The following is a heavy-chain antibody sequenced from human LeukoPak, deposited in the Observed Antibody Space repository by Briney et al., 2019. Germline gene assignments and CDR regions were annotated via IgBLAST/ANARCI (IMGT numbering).Heavy chain of an antibody. CDR3: AKPSLGLGYCSGGGCYPSDY. D-gene: IGHD2-15*01. J-gene: IGHJ4*02. Sequence: PGGSLRLSCAASGFIFSNYGMNWVRQAPGKGLEWVSAISGGGGNTYYADSVKGRFTISRDNSKNTLYLQMNSLRAEDTAVYYCAKPSLGLGYCSGGGCYPSDYWGQGTLVTVSS. CDR1: GFIFSNYG. V-gene: IGHV3-23*01. CDR2: ISGGGGNT.